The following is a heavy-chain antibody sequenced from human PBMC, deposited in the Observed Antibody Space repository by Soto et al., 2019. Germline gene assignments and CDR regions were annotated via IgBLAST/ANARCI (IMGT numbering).Heavy chain of an antibody. J-gene: IGHJ4*02. CDR2: IYHSGST. CDR3: ASEVGATAFDY. CDR1: GGSISSGGYS. V-gene: IGHV4-30-2*01. D-gene: IGHD1-26*01. Sequence: SETLSLTCAVSGGSISSGGYSWSWIRQPPGKGLEWIGYIYHSGSTYYNPSLKSRVTISVDRSKNQFSLKLSSVTAADTAVYYCASEVGATAFDYWGQGTLVTVSS.